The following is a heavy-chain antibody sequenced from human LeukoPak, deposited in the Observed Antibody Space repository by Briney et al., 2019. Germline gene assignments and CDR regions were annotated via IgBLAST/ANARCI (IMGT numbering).Heavy chain of an antibody. V-gene: IGHV4-39*01. D-gene: IGHD4-17*01. J-gene: IGHJ6*02. CDR3: ARQGTVTTYYYYYYGMDV. CDR2: IYYSGST. Sequence: SETLSLTCSVSGRSISSSSYYWGWIRQPPGKGREWFGRIYYSGSTHYNPSLKRRVTISVDKSKNQFSLKLSSVTAADTAVYYCARQGTVTTYYYYYYGMDVWGQGTKVTVCS. CDR1: GRSISSSSYY.